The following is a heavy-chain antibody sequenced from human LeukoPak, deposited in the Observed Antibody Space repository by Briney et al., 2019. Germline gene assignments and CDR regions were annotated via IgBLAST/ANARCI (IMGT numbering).Heavy chain of an antibody. V-gene: IGHV3-7*01. CDR2: IKQDGSEK. Sequence: GVSLRLSCAASGFTFSNYWMTWVRQAPGKGLEWVANIKQDGSEKNYVDSVKGRFTISRDNVKKSLYLQMNSLRAEDTAVYYCARGQNGNCWGQGTLVTVSS. D-gene: IGHD1-26*01. CDR3: ARGQNGNC. J-gene: IGHJ4*02. CDR1: GFTFSNYW.